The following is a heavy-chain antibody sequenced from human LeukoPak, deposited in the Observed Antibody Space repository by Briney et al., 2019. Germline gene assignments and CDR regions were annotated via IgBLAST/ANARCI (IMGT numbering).Heavy chain of an antibody. Sequence: ASVKVSCKASGYTFTGYYMHWVRQAPGQGLEWMGWINPNSGGTNYAQKFQGRVTMTRDTSISTAYMELSRLRSDDTAVYYCARDGGDIVVVPAAVDYWGQGTRVTVSS. CDR1: GYTFTGYY. CDR2: INPNSGGT. CDR3: ARDGGDIVVVPAAVDY. D-gene: IGHD2-2*01. J-gene: IGHJ4*02. V-gene: IGHV1-2*02.